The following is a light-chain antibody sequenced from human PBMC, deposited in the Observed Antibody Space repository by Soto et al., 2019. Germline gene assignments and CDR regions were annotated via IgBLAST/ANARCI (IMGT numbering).Light chain of an antibody. CDR3: LLDFRYFWA. J-gene: IGKJ1*01. CDR1: QAIRTA. V-gene: IGKV1-6*01. CDR2: AAS. Sequence: AIQLTQSPSSLSASVGDRVTITCRASQAIRTALGWYQQRPGKVPKLLIYAASTLQSGVPSRFSGSGSGTDFPLTISSLQPEDVATYYCLLDFRYFWAFGQGTKVEIK.